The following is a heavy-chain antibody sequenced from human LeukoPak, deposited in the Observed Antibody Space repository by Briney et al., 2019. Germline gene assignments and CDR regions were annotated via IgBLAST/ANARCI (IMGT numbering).Heavy chain of an antibody. Sequence: SETLPLTCTVSGGSISSYYWSWIRQPPGKGPEWIGYIYYSGSTNYNPSLKSRVTISVDTSKNQFSLKLSSVTAADTAVYYCARDPRGGGFDYWGQGTLVTVSS. CDR3: ARDPRGGGFDY. CDR2: IYYSGST. CDR1: GGSISSYY. V-gene: IGHV4-59*01. D-gene: IGHD3-16*01. J-gene: IGHJ4*02.